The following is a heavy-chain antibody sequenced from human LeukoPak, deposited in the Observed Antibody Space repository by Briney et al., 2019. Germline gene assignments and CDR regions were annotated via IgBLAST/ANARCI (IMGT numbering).Heavy chain of an antibody. CDR3: ARLTYYMDV. CDR2: ISSSSSYI. CDR1: GFTFSSYS. V-gene: IGHV3-21*01. J-gene: IGHJ6*03. Sequence: GGSLRLSCAASGFTFSSYSMNWVRKAPGKGLQWVSSISSSSSYIYYAASVKGRFTISRDNAKNSLYLQMNSLRAEDTAVYYCARLTYYMDVWGKGTTVTVSS.